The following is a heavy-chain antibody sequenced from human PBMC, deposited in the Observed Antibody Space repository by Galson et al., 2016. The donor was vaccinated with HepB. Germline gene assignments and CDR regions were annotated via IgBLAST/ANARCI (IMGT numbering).Heavy chain of an antibody. D-gene: IGHD2-2*03. V-gene: IGHV3-23*01. CDR1: GFTFRNYV. CDR2: ITGSGGNT. Sequence: SLRLSCAVSGFTFRNYVMTWVRQAPGTGLDWVSAITGSGGNTFYEASVKCRFTISRDNSQKMLYLQMNSLRGEDTAVYYCATGGGYCTSDNCYVHFESWGQGTLVTVSS. CDR3: ATGGGYCTSDNCYVHFES. J-gene: IGHJ4*02.